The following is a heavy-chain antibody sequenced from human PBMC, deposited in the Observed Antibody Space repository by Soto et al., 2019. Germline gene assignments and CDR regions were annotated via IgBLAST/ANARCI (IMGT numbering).Heavy chain of an antibody. CDR2: VNHDGRT. D-gene: IGHD3-16*02. CDR1: SRSISSNW. Sequence: QVQLQESGPGLVKPSGTLSLTCVVSSRSISSNWWSRVRQPPGKGLEWIGEVNHDGRTNTNPSLESRVTMSVDKSGNQFSLNLNSVSAADTAVYYCAGSTSYRLDYWGQGTLVTVSS. CDR3: AGSTSYRLDY. V-gene: IGHV4-4*02. J-gene: IGHJ4*02.